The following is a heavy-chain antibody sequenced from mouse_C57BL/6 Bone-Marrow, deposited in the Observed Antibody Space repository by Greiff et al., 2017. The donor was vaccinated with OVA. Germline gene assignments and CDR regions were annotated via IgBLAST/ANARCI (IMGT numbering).Heavy chain of an antibody. V-gene: IGHV14-1*01. J-gene: IGHJ1*03. D-gene: IGHD1-1*01. CDR3: TTYYYGSYWYFDV. CDR2: IDPEDGDT. Sequence: VQLQQSGAELVRPGASVKLSCTASGFNIKDYYMHWVKQRPEQGLEWIGRIDPEDGDTEYAPKFQGKATMTADTSSNTAYLQLSSLTSEDTAVYYCTTYYYGSYWYFDVWGTGTTVTVSS. CDR1: GFNIKDYY.